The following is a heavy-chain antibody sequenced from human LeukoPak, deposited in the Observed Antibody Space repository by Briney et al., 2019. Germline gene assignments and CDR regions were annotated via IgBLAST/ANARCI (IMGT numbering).Heavy chain of an antibody. Sequence: SETLSLTCTVSGGSISSYYWSWIRQPPGKGLEWIGYIYYSGSTNYNPSLKSRVTVSVDTSKNQFSLKLSSVTAADTAVYYCARDWVAGTLRDYYYYGMDVWGQGTTVTVSS. CDR2: IYYSGST. CDR3: ARDWVAGTLRDYYYYGMDV. CDR1: GGSISSYY. J-gene: IGHJ6*02. V-gene: IGHV4-59*01. D-gene: IGHD6-19*01.